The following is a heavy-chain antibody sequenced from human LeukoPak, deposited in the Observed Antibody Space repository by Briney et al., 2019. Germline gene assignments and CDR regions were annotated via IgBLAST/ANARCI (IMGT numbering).Heavy chain of an antibody. V-gene: IGHV3-73*01. CDR3: TRSAELLWFGEYLSN. J-gene: IGHJ4*02. D-gene: IGHD3-10*01. CDR2: IRSKANSYAT. Sequence: PGGSLRLSCAASGFTFSGSAMHGVRQASGEGLEWVGRIRSKANSYATAYAASVKGRFTISRDDSKNTAYLQMNSLKTEDTAVYYCTRSAELLWFGEYLSNWGQGTLVTVSS. CDR1: GFTFSGSA.